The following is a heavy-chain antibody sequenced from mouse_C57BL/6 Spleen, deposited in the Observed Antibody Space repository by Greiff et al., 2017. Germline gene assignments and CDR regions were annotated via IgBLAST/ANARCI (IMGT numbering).Heavy chain of an antibody. J-gene: IGHJ3*01. CDR3: ARSGYGNYLSWFAY. CDR2: INPGSGGT. V-gene: IGHV1-54*01. Sequence: QVQLQQSGAELVRPGTSMKVSCKASGYAFTNYLIEWVKQRPGQGLEWIGVINPGSGGTNYNEKFKGKATLTADKSSSTAYMQLSSLTSEDSAVYFCARSGYGNYLSWFAYWGQGTLVTVSA. CDR1: GYAFTNYL. D-gene: IGHD2-10*02.